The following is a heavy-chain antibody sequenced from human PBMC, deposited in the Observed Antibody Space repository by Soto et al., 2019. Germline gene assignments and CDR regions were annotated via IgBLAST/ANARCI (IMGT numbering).Heavy chain of an antibody. Sequence: QVQLLQSGAEVKKPGSSVRVSCEASGGTFRTYAISWVRQAPGQGLEWRGEIIPIFGTVNYAQRFQGRVTITADESTTTVYMDLRRLRSEDTAVYYCAKGAVAGTPTSYYYYGMDVWGQGTTVTVSS. CDR1: GGTFRTYA. CDR2: IIPIFGTV. CDR3: AKGAVAGTPTSYYYYGMDV. V-gene: IGHV1-69*12. D-gene: IGHD6-19*01. J-gene: IGHJ6*02.